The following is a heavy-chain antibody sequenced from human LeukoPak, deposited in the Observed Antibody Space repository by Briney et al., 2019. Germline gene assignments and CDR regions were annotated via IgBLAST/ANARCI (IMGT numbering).Heavy chain of an antibody. V-gene: IGHV3-7*03. CDR2: LKQDGSEK. J-gene: IGHJ4*02. Sequence: GGSLRLSCAASGFTFSNYWMSWVRQAPGKGLEWVANLKQDGSEKYYVDSVKGRFTIFRDNAKNSLYLQMNTLRDEDTAVYYCARARSGSYSGVDYWGQGTLVTVSS. CDR1: GFTFSNYW. D-gene: IGHD1-26*01. CDR3: ARARSGSYSGVDY.